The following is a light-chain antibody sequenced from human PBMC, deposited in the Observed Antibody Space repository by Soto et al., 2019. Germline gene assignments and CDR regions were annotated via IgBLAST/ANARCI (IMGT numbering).Light chain of an antibody. Sequence: QSALTQPASVSGSPGQSITISCTGTSSDVGTYNYVSWYQQHPGKVPKLMIYEVSDRPSGVSNRFPGSKSGNTASLTISGLQAEDEADYYCSSYTSTTTLVFGTGTKVTVL. J-gene: IGLJ1*01. CDR2: EVS. CDR3: SSYTSTTTLV. V-gene: IGLV2-14*01. CDR1: SSDVGTYNY.